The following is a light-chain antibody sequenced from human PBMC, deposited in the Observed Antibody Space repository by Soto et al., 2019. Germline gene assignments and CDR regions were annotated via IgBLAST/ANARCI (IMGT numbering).Light chain of an antibody. J-gene: IGKJ1*01. Sequence: EIVMTQSPATLSVSPGERVTLSCRASQSVNNNLAWYQQKPGQAPRLLIYAASTRATGIPARFSGSGSGTEFTLIISSLQSEHFALYYCQQYDDWPPTWTFGQGTKVDIK. CDR2: AAS. CDR1: QSVNNN. CDR3: QQYDDWPPTWT. V-gene: IGKV3-15*01.